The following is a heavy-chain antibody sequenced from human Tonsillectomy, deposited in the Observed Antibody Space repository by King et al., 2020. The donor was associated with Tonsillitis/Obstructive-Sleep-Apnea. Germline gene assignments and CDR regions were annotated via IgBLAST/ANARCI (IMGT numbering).Heavy chain of an antibody. CDR1: GGSISSYY. D-gene: IGHD5-18*01. CDR3: ASQGDMVTGEDGMDV. J-gene: IGHJ6*02. CDR2: IYYSGST. Sequence: QLQESGPGLVKPSETLSLTCTVSGGSISSYYWSWIRQPPGKGLEWIGYIYYSGSTNYNPSLKSRVTISVDTSKNQFSLKLSSVTAADTAMYYCASQGDMVTGEDGMDVWGQGTTVTVSS. V-gene: IGHV4-59*01.